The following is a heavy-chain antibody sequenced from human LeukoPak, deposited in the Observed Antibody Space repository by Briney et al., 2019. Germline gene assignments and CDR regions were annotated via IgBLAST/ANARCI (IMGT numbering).Heavy chain of an antibody. CDR1: GYSFTSYW. CDR2: IYFDGSKT. V-gene: IGHV5-51*01. Sequence: GESLKISCEGSGYSFTSYWIGWVRQMPGKGLEWMGIIYFDGSKTIYSPSFQSQVTISVDKSINTAYLQWSSLKASDTAIYFCARRAELGMRWFDPWGQGTLVTVLS. CDR3: ARRAELGMRWFDP. J-gene: IGHJ5*02. D-gene: IGHD7-27*01.